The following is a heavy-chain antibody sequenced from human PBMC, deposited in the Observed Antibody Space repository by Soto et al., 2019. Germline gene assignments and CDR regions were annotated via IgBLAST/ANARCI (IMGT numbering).Heavy chain of an antibody. Sequence: LCLPCPVSAVSIISGAYYLSCIRQHPGKGLEWIGYVYYSGTTYYNPTLKSRVTILVDTSENQFSLKLTSVTAADTAVYYCARHTDDILTGNEALDIWGQGTVVT. D-gene: IGHD3-9*01. CDR1: AVSIISGAYY. V-gene: IGHV4-30-4*08. CDR3: ARHTDDILTGNEALDI. CDR2: VYYSGTT. J-gene: IGHJ3*02.